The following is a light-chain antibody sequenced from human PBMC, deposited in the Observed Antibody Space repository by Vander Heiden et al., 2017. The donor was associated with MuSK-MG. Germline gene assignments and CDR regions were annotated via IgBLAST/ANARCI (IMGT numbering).Light chain of an antibody. CDR1: HLGDKY. Sequence: PSVSVSPGQTASITCSGDHLGDKYASWYLQKPGQSPMLVIYKERKRPAGIPDFFSGYNSGTTATLTISGTEARDEDYYYCQAGDSDTYVFGTGTKVTVL. V-gene: IGLV3-1*01. J-gene: IGLJ1*01. CDR3: QAGDSDTYV. CDR2: KER.